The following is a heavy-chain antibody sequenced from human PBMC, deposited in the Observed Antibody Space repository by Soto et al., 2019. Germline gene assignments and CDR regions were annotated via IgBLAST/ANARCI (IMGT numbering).Heavy chain of an antibody. D-gene: IGHD5-18*01. Sequence: SETLSRTCTVSGGSINSYYWSWIRQPPGKGLEWIGFIYYSGSTNYNPSLKSRVTISVDTSKNQFSLKLSSVTAADTAVYYCATSKDTTMMYFDFWGQGTLVTVSS. CDR1: GGSINSYY. CDR2: IYYSGST. CDR3: ATSKDTTMMYFDF. J-gene: IGHJ4*02. V-gene: IGHV4-59*01.